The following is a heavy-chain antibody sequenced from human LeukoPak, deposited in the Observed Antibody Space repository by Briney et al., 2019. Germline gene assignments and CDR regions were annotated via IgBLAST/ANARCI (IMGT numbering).Heavy chain of an antibody. CDR1: GGSFSGYY. J-gene: IGHJ3*02. Sequence: SETLSLTCAVYGGSFSGYYWSWIRQPPGKGLEWIGGINHSGSTNYNPSLKSRVTISVDTSKNQFSLKLSSVTAADTAVYYCARDCSGGSCYFAFDIWGQGTMVTVSS. D-gene: IGHD2-15*01. V-gene: IGHV4-34*01. CDR2: INHSGST. CDR3: ARDCSGGSCYFAFDI.